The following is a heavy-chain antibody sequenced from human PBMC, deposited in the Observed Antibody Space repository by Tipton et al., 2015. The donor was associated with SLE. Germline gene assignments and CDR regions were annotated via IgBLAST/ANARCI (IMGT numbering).Heavy chain of an antibody. D-gene: IGHD1-26*01. CDR2: IYHSGST. V-gene: IGHV4-38-2*02. Sequence: GLVKPSETLSLTCTVSGYSISSGYYWGWIRQPPGKGLEWIGSIYHSGSTYYNPSLKSRVTISVDTSKNQFSLKLSSVTAADTAVYYCARSRVDSGNYYAQEEDFDLWGRGTLVIVSS. J-gene: IGHJ2*01. CDR3: ARSRVDSGNYYAQEEDFDL. CDR1: GYSISSGYY.